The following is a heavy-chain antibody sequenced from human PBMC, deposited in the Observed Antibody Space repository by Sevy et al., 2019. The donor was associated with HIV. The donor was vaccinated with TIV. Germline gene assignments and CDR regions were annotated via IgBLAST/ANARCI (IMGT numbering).Heavy chain of an antibody. CDR1: GGSVSTDSYY. CDR2: IFYSGST. CDR3: ARCRSPYGDYATGSFDY. Sequence: SETLSLTCTVSGGSVSTDSYYWSWIRQPPGKGLEWIGYIFYSGSTNYNPSLKSRVTISLDTSKNQFSLKLGSVTAADTAVYYCARCRSPYGDYATGSFDYWGQGALVTVSS. J-gene: IGHJ4*02. D-gene: IGHD4-17*01. V-gene: IGHV4-61*01.